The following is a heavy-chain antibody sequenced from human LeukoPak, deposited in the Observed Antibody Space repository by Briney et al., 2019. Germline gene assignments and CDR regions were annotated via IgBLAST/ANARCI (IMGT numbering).Heavy chain of an antibody. V-gene: IGHV4-39*07. CDR1: GGSIRSSSYY. CDR2: IYYSGST. J-gene: IGHJ4*02. CDR3: ARGRPEGYYYDSSGYYND. Sequence: SETLSLTCTVSGGSIRSSSYYWGWIRQPPGKGLEWIGSIYYSGSTYYNPSLKSRVTISVDTSKNQFSLKLSSVTAADTAVYYCARGRPEGYYYDSSGYYNDWGQGTLVTVSS. D-gene: IGHD3-22*01.